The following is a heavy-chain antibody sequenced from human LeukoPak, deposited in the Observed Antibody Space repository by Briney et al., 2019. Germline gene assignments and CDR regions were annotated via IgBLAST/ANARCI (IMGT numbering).Heavy chain of an antibody. CDR1: GFTPSYSW. D-gene: IGHD1/OR15-1a*01. CDR3: TRDPRNKGFDP. CDR2: INGDGSST. J-gene: IGHJ5*02. V-gene: IGHV3-74*01. Sequence: GGSLRLSCAPSGFTPSYSWMHGVRKAPGKGRWWGSCINGDGSSTNYADSGKGRFTISRDNAKNTLYLEMNSLRAEDTAVYYCTRDPRNKGFDPWGQGTLVTVSS.